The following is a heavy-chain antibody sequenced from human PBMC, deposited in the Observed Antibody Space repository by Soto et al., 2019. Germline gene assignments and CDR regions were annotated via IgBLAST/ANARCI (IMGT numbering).Heavy chain of an antibody. J-gene: IGHJ3*02. CDR2: IYPGDSDT. CDR3: ARRAQGDAFDI. V-gene: IGHV5-51*01. CDR1: GYSLTSYW. Sequence: AESMKISSKSSGYSLTSYWIAWVRQMPGKGLEWMGIIYPGDSDTRYSPSFQGQVTISADKSISTAYLQWSSLQASDTAMYYCARRAQGDAFDIWGQGTMVTVSS.